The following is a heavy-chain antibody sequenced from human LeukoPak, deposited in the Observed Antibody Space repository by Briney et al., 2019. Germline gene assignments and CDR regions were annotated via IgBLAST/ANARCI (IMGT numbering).Heavy chain of an antibody. CDR1: GLTFSNVW. CDR3: ARDLGIVGASPFDY. Sequence: GGSLRLSCAASGLTFSNVWMSWVRQAPGKGLEWVANIKQDGSEKYYVDSVKGRFTISRDNAKNSLYLQMNSLRAEDTAVYYCARDLGIVGASPFDYWGQGTLVTVSS. V-gene: IGHV3-7*01. CDR2: IKQDGSEK. D-gene: IGHD1-26*01. J-gene: IGHJ4*02.